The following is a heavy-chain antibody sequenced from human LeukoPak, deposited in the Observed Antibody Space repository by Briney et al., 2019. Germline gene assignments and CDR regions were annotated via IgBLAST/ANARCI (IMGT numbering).Heavy chain of an antibody. CDR2: VKSTTDGGAI. J-gene: IGHJ6*03. CDR3: APLFGSGRRYLYYTDV. V-gene: IGHV3-15*01. Sequence: GGSLRLSCAASGFTFSDAWMMWVRQAPAKGLDWVGRVKSTTDGGAIHYAAPVRGRFIISNDHSKNTLYLQMSSLTTEDTAVYYCAPLFGSGRRYLYYTDVWGKGTKCTLSS. D-gene: IGHD6-19*01. CDR1: GFTFSDAW.